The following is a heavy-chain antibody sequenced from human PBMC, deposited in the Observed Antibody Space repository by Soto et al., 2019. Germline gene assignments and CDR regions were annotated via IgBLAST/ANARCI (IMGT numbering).Heavy chain of an antibody. CDR2: INAGNGNT. J-gene: IGHJ4*02. CDR1: GYTFTSYA. D-gene: IGHD1-20*01. Sequence: ASVKVSCKASGYTFTSYAMHWVRQAPGQRLEWMGWINAGNGNTKYSQKFQGRVTITRDTSASTAYMELSSLRSEDTAVYYCARVGDSRLTGTTSFDYWGQGTLVTVSS. CDR3: ARVGDSRLTGTTSFDY. V-gene: IGHV1-3*01.